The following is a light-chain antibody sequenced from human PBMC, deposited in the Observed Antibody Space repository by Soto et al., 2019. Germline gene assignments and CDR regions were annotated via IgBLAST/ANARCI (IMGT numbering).Light chain of an antibody. CDR1: SSDVGSYNL. CDR3: CSYAGSNTHVV. V-gene: IGLV2-23*01. CDR2: EGS. J-gene: IGLJ2*01. Sequence: QSVLTQPASVSGSPGQSITISCTGTSSDVGSYNLVSWYQQHPGKAPKLMIYEGSKRPSGVSNRFSGSKSGNTASLTISGLQAEDEGDYYCCSYAGSNTHVVFGGGTKVTVL.